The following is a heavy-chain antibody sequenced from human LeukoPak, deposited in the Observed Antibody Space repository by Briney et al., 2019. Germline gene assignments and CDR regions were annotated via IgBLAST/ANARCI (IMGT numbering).Heavy chain of an antibody. D-gene: IGHD3-10*02. V-gene: IGHV3-48*03. CDR1: GFTFSSYE. CDR2: ISSSGSTI. CDR3: AELGITMIGGV. Sequence: GGSLSLSSAASGFTFSSYEMNWVHQAQGNGLEWVSYISSSGSTIYYADSVTGRFTISTDNAKNSLYLQMNSLRAEDTAVYYCAELGITMIGGVWGKGTTVTISS. J-gene: IGHJ6*04.